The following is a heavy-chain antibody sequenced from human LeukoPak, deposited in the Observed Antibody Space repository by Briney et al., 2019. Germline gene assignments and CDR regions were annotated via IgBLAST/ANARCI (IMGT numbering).Heavy chain of an antibody. J-gene: IGHJ5*02. D-gene: IGHD3-22*01. CDR2: IIPILGIA. V-gene: IGHV1-69*04. CDR1: GGTFSSYA. CDR3: ARASSQITMIATS. Sequence: ASVKVSCKASGGTFSSYAISWVRQAPGQGLEWMGRIIPILGIANYAQKFQGRVTITADKSTSTTYMELSSLRSEDTAVYYCARASSQITMIATSWGQGTLVTVSS.